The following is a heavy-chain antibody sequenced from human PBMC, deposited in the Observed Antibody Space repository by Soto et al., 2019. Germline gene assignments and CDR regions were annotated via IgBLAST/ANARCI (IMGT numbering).Heavy chain of an antibody. Sequence: EVQLLESGGGLVQPGGSLRLSCAASGFTFSSYAMSWVRQAPGKGLSWVSAISGSGGSTYYADSVKGRFTISRDNSKHTRDLQMNSLRAEDTAVYYCAKTTRLGDCSSTSCYPFDCWGQASHVTVCS. J-gene: IGHJ4*02. CDR2: ISGSGGST. D-gene: IGHD2-2*01. CDR3: AKTTRLGDCSSTSCYPFDC. CDR1: GFTFSSYA. V-gene: IGHV3-23*01.